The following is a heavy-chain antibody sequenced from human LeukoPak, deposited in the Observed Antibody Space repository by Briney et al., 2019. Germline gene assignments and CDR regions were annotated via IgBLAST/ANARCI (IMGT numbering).Heavy chain of an antibody. Sequence: GGSLRLSCAASGFTFSSYSMNWVRQAPGKRLEWVSSISSSSSYIYYADSVKGRFTISRDNAKNSLYLQMNSLRAEDTAVYYCARDPDRYYGGNSFDYWGQGTLVTVSS. CDR3: ARDPDRYYGGNSFDY. CDR1: GFTFSSYS. V-gene: IGHV3-21*01. D-gene: IGHD4-23*01. CDR2: ISSSSSYI. J-gene: IGHJ4*02.